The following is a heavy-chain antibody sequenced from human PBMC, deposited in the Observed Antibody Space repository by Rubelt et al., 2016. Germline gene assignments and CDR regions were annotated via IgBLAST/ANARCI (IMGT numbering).Heavy chain of an antibody. J-gene: IGHJ4*02. CDR2: IYYSGGT. CDR3: ARAYYYGSGSYFPVDY. D-gene: IGHD3-10*01. V-gene: IGHV4-39*07. Sequence: QLQLQESGPGLVKPSETLSLTCTVSGGSISSTDRYYWGWIRQPPGKGLEWIGSIYYSGGTYSTPSLKSRVTISLDTPKNQFPLEGSSVSAADTAVYYCARAYYYGSGSYFPVDYWGQGTLVTVSS. CDR1: GGSISSTDRYY.